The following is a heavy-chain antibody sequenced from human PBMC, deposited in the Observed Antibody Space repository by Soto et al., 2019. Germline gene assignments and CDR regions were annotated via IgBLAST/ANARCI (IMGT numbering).Heavy chain of an antibody. V-gene: IGHV4-39*01. CDR3: ARHRGSGWSNYYYYYGMDV. D-gene: IGHD6-19*01. Sequence: KTSETLSLTCTVSGGSISSSSYYWGWIRQPPGKGLEWIGSIYYSGSTYYNPSLKSRVTISVDTSKNQFSLKLSSVTAADTAVYYCARHRGSGWSNYYYYYGMDVWGQGTTVTVSS. CDR1: GGSISSSSYY. J-gene: IGHJ6*02. CDR2: IYYSGST.